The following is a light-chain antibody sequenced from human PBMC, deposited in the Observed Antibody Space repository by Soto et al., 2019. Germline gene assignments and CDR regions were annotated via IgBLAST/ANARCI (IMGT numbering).Light chain of an antibody. Sequence: QSVLTQPPSASGTPGQRVTISCSGSSSNIGSNTVNSYQQLPGTAPKLLIYSNNNRPSGVPDRCSGSKSGTSASLAISGLQSEDEADYYCAAWDDSLNGWVFGGGTKVTVL. CDR2: SNN. CDR3: AAWDDSLNGWV. J-gene: IGLJ3*02. V-gene: IGLV1-44*01. CDR1: SSNIGSNT.